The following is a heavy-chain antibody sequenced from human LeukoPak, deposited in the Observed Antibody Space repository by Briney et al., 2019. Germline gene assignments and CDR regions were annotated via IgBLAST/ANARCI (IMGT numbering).Heavy chain of an antibody. CDR3: ARGTCSNSGCRPYFDY. J-gene: IGHJ4*02. V-gene: IGHV4-59*11. Sequence: PSETLSLTRTVSGDSISNHYWSWIRQPPGKGLEWIGYIYYSGSTNYNPSLKSRVTISADTSKSQFSLNLSSVTAADTAVYYCARGTCSNSGCRPYFDYWGQGTQVTVSS. CDR1: GDSISNHY. CDR2: IYYSGST. D-gene: IGHD2/OR15-2a*01.